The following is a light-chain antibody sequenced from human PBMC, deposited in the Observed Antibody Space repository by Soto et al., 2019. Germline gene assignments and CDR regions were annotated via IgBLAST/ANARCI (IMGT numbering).Light chain of an antibody. CDR3: QQYGSSPRT. V-gene: IGKV3-20*01. Sequence: EIVLTQSPGTLSLSPGERATLSCRASQRVSSSYLAWYQQKPGQAPRLLIYGASSRATGIPDRFSGSGSGTEFTLTISRLAPEDFAVYYCQQYGSSPRTFGQGTKVEIK. CDR1: QRVSSSY. J-gene: IGKJ1*01. CDR2: GAS.